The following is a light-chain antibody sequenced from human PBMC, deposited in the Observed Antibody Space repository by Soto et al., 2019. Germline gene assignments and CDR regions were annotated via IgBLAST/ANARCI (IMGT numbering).Light chain of an antibody. V-gene: IGLV2-14*01. CDR2: DVT. J-gene: IGLJ2*01. Sequence: QSALTQPASVSGSPGQSITIYCTGTSNDIGVYNYVSWYQQHPGKAPKLLIFDVTGRPSGVSNRFSGSKSGNTASLTISGLQAEDEADYYCSSYTGSNTVLFGGGTKVTVL. CDR3: SSYTGSNTVL. CDR1: SNDIGVYNY.